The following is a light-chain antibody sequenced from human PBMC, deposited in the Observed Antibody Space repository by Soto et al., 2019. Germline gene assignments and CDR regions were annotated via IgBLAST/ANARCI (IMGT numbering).Light chain of an antibody. CDR1: QSIDTW. J-gene: IGKJ1*01. CDR2: KAS. Sequence: DIQMTQSPSTLSASVGDRVTITCRASQSIDTWLAWHQQKPGQVPKLLISKASSLESGVPSRFSGSGSGTEFTLNISRLQPDDSATYYCQQYNSYRAFGQGTKVEI. V-gene: IGKV1-5*03. CDR3: QQYNSYRA.